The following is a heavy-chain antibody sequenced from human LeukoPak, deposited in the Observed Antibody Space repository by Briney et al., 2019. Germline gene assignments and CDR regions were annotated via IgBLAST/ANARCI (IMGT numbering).Heavy chain of an antibody. V-gene: IGHV4-39*07. CDR1: GGSISSSSYY. CDR3: ARTIKSGNYYWFDP. D-gene: IGHD1-26*01. Sequence: PSETLSLTCTVSGGSISSSSYYWGWVRQPPGKGLEWIGSIYYTGSTYYSPSLKSRVTVSVDTSKNQFSLKVTSVTAADTAVYYCARTIKSGNYYWFDPWGQGTLVTVSS. J-gene: IGHJ5*02. CDR2: IYYTGST.